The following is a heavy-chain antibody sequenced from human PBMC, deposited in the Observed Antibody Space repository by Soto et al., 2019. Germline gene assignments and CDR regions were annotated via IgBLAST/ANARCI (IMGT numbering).Heavy chain of an antibody. Sequence: EVQLVESGGGLVQPGGSLRLSCAASGFTFSNAWMNWVRQAPGKGLERVGRIKSKTDGGTTDYAAPVKGRFTISRDDSKNTLYLQMNSLKTEDTAVYYCTTDWGFDYGGNYGMDGWGQGATVTVSS. CDR3: TTDWGFDYGGNYGMDG. CDR1: GFTFSNAW. V-gene: IGHV3-15*07. CDR2: IKSKTDGGTT. D-gene: IGHD4-17*01. J-gene: IGHJ6*02.